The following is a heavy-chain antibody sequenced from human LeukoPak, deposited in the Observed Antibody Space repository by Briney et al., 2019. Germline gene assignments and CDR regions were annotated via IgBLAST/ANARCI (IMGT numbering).Heavy chain of an antibody. CDR3: ARAPEFSSGWLLDY. J-gene: IGHJ4*02. Sequence: KPSETLSLTCTVSGDSISTYYWSWIRQSAGKGLEWIGRIHTSGRANYNPSLKSRVTMSVDTSKTQFSLKVNSVTAADTGVYHCARAPEFSSGWLLDYWGQGSLVTVSS. CDR1: GDSISTYY. CDR2: IHTSGRA. D-gene: IGHD6-19*01. V-gene: IGHV4-4*07.